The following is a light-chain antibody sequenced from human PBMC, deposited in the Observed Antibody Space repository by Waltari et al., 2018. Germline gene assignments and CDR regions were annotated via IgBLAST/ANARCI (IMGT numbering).Light chain of an antibody. CDR2: AAS. CDR1: QGISSY. V-gene: IGKV1-17*01. CDR3: RQHNSYPPT. Sequence: DIQMTQSPSSLSASVGDTVTITCRASQGISSYLNWFQQKPGKAPRLLISAASSLVSGVPSRFSGSGSGTEVTLTISSLQPEDFASYYCRQHNSYPPTFGQGTKVEIK. J-gene: IGKJ1*01.